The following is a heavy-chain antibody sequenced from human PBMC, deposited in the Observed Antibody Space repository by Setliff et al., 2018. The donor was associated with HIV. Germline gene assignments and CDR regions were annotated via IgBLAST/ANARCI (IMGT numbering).Heavy chain of an antibody. CDR1: GGSISTYY. Sequence: SETLSLTCSVSGGSISTYYWSWIRQPPGKRLEWIGYINYSGSTNYNPSLKSRVTISVDTSKNQFSLRLSSVTAADTAVYYCARGPAWVGGSYHFDHWGLGTLVTVSS. D-gene: IGHD1-26*01. V-gene: IGHV4-59*08. CDR3: ARGPAWVGGSYHFDH. CDR2: INYSGST. J-gene: IGHJ4*02.